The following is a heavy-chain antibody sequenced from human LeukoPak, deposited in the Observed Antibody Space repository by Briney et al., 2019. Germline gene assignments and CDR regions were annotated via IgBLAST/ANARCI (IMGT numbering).Heavy chain of an antibody. Sequence: GGSLRLSCAASGFTFSSYWMHWVRQAPGKGLVWVSRINSDGSSTSYADSVKGRFTTSRDNAKNTLYLQMNSLRAEDTAVYYCARDYSGSGRGREYYYYGMAVWGQGTTVTVSS. CDR2: INSDGSST. CDR1: GFTFSSYW. J-gene: IGHJ6*02. V-gene: IGHV3-74*01. CDR3: ARDYSGSGRGREYYYYGMAV. D-gene: IGHD3-10*01.